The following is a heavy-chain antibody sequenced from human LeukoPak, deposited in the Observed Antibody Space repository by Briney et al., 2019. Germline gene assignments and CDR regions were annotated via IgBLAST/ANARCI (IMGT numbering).Heavy chain of an antibody. CDR2: IRYDGSNK. D-gene: IGHD6-13*01. CDR3: AKVVHTSSWYSTGH. V-gene: IGHV3-30*02. Sequence: AGSLRISCAASGFTFSNFGMHWVRQAPGKGLEWVAFIRYDGSNKHHADSVKGRFTISRDNSKNTLYLQMNSLRPEDTAVYYCAKVVHTSSWYSTGHWGQGTLVTVS. J-gene: IGHJ4*02. CDR1: GFTFSNFG.